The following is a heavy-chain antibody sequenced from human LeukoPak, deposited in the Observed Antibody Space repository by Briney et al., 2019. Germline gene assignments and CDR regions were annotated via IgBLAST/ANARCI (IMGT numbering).Heavy chain of an antibody. D-gene: IGHD2-2*01. CDR2: MNPNSGNT. Sequence: ASVKVSCKASGYTFTSYDINWVRQATGRGLEWMGWMNPNSGNTGYAQKFQGRVTMTRNTSISTAYMELSSLRSEDTAVYYCAREVVPAAINYYYYGMDVWGQGTTVTVSS. CDR3: AREVVPAAINYYYYGMDV. CDR1: GYTFTSYD. V-gene: IGHV1-8*01. J-gene: IGHJ6*02.